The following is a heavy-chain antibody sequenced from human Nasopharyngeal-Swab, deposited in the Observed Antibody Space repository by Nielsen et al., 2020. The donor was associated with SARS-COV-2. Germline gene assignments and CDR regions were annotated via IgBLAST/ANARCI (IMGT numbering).Heavy chain of an antibody. CDR1: GYTFTSYY. Sequence: ASVKVSCKASGYTFTSYYMHWVRQAPGQGLEWMGIINPSGGSTSYAQKFQGRVTISVDTSKNQFSLKLSSVTAADTAVYYCARQKGAATKVVGYFDYWGQGTLVTVSS. CDR2: INPSGGST. D-gene: IGHD2-15*01. V-gene: IGHV1-46*01. J-gene: IGHJ4*02. CDR3: ARQKGAATKVVGYFDY.